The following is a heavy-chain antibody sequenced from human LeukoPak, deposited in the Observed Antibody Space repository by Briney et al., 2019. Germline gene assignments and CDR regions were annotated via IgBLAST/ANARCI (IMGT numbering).Heavy chain of an antibody. CDR1: GGSISSSGYS. CDR2: IYYSGST. J-gene: IGHJ6*03. CDR3: ARLVCSSATCYQPYFYYMDV. Sequence: SETLSLTCTVSGGSISSSGYSWGWLRQPPGKGLEWIGTIYYSGSTYYNPSLKSRLTISVDTSKNQFSLKLSSVTAADTAVYYCARLVCSSATCYQPYFYYMDVWGKGTTVTISS. D-gene: IGHD2-2*01. V-gene: IGHV4-39*01.